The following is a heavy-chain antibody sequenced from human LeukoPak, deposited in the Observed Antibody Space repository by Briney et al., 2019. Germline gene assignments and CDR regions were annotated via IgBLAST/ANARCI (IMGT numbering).Heavy chain of an antibody. CDR2: INHSGST. Sequence: PSETLSLTCAVYGGSFSGYYWSWIRQPPGKGLEWIGEINHSGSTNYNPSLKSRVTISVDTSKNQFSLKLSSVTAADTAVYYCARVGRMGRIAVAGVVEPIDYWGQGTLVTVSS. J-gene: IGHJ4*02. V-gene: IGHV4-34*01. CDR1: GGSFSGYY. CDR3: ARVGRMGRIAVAGVVEPIDY. D-gene: IGHD6-19*01.